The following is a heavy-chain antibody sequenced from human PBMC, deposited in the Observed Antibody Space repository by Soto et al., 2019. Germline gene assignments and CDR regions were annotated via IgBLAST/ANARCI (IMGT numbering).Heavy chain of an antibody. Sequence: GGSLRLSCAASGFTFSNAWMSWVRQAPGKGLEWVGRIKSKTDGGTADYAAPLKGRFTISRDDSKNTLYLQMNSLKTEDTAVYYCTRTIGFFYYDSSGSYYIDSRAQGTPVPVS. J-gene: IGHJ4*02. CDR2: IKSKTDGGTA. CDR1: GFTFSNAW. V-gene: IGHV3-15*01. D-gene: IGHD3-22*01. CDR3: TRTIGFFYYDSSGSYYIDS.